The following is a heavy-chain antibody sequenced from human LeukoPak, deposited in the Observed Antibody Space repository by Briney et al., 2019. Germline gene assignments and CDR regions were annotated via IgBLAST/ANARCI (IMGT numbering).Heavy chain of an antibody. CDR3: ARDPRTVRI. Sequence: PGGSLRLSCAASGFTFTDSYMTWVRQAPGKGLEWLSYISGSGGDTNYADSVRGRLTISRDNAKNSLYLQMNSLRVEDTAVYYCARDPRTVRIWGQGTLVTVSS. CDR2: ISGSGGDT. J-gene: IGHJ4*02. V-gene: IGHV3-11*06. CDR1: GFTFTDSY. D-gene: IGHD1-1*01.